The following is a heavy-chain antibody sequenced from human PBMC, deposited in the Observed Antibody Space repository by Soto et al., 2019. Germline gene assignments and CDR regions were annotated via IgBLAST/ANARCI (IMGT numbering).Heavy chain of an antibody. CDR3: ARVVPGAEAWFGP. CDR2: ISLYSDGT. Sequence: GASVKVSCNTSVYTFSNYGITCVRQAPGQPLEWLGWISLYSDGTNYAQKFQGRFSMTTDTSTTTAYMELRSLRSDDTAVYYCARVVPGAEAWFGPWGQGTLVTVSS. J-gene: IGHJ5*02. CDR1: VYTFSNYG. V-gene: IGHV1-18*01. D-gene: IGHD2-2*01.